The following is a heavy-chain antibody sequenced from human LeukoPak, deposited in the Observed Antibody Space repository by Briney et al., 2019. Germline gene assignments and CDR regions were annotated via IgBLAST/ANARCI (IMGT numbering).Heavy chain of an antibody. Sequence: SETLSLTCAVYGGSFSGYYWSWIRQPPGKGLEWIGEINHSGSTNYNPSLKSRVTISVDTSKNQFSLKLSSVTAADTAVYYCARDPAFWSGPYYYMDVWGKGTTVTVSS. D-gene: IGHD3-3*01. V-gene: IGHV4-34*01. CDR2: INHSGST. J-gene: IGHJ6*03. CDR1: GGSFSGYY. CDR3: ARDPAFWSGPYYYMDV.